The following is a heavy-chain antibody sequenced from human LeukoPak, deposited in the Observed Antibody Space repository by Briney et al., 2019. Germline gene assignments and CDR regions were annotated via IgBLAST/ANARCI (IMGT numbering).Heavy chain of an antibody. V-gene: IGHV3-74*01. CDR2: INSEGSST. J-gene: IGHJ4*02. D-gene: IGHD1-26*01. CDR3: ARAYSGSYDY. Sequence: GGSLRLSCAASGFTFSSYWMHWVRQVPGKGLVWVSRINSEGSSTSYADSVKGRFTISRDNAKNTLYLQMNSLRAEDTAIYYCARAYSGSYDYWGQGTLVTVSS. CDR1: GFTFSSYW.